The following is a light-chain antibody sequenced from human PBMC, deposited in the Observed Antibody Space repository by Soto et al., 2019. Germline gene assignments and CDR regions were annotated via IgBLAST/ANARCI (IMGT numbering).Light chain of an antibody. CDR1: QSISSY. CDR3: QQSYSNPGT. Sequence: DIQMTQSPSSLSASVGDRVTITCRASQSISSYLNWYQQKPGKAPKLLIYAASRLQSGVPSRFSGSGSGTDFTLTISSLQPEDFATYYCQQSYSNPGTFGQGTKVEIK. J-gene: IGKJ1*01. V-gene: IGKV1-39*01. CDR2: AAS.